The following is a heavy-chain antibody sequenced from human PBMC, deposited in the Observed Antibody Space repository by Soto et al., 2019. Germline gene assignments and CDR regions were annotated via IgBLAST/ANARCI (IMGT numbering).Heavy chain of an antibody. Sequence: ASVKVSCKASGYTFTGYYMHWVRQAPGQGLEWMGWINPNSGGTNYAQKFQGRVTMTRDTSISTAYMELSRLRSDDTAGYYCARSTMVTEDAFDIWGQGTMVTVSS. D-gene: IGHD5-18*01. CDR3: ARSTMVTEDAFDI. V-gene: IGHV1-2*02. CDR2: INPNSGGT. CDR1: GYTFTGYY. J-gene: IGHJ3*02.